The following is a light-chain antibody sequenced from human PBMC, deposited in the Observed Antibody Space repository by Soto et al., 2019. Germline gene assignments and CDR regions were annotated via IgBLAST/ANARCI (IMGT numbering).Light chain of an antibody. J-gene: IGKJ1*01. Sequence: QMTQSPSSLSASVGEKIIITCRASRDVGSDVSWYQQKPGQAPKLLIYAASNLYTGVPSRFSGSRSGTEFTLTISCLQPEDFASYYCLQDYGDSWTFGQGTKVEIE. CDR1: RDVGSD. CDR2: AAS. CDR3: LQDYGDSWT. V-gene: IGKV1-6*01.